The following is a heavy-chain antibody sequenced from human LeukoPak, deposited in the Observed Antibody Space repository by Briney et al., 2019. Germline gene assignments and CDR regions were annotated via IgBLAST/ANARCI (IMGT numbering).Heavy chain of an antibody. CDR1: GFTFSSYG. CDR2: IRYDGSNK. D-gene: IGHD6-19*01. V-gene: IGHV3-30*02. J-gene: IGHJ4*02. CDR3: AKDLDIAVAGPDY. Sequence: GGSLRLSCAASGFTFSSYGMHWVRQAPGKGLERVAFIRYDGSNKHYADSVKGRFTISRDNSKNTLYLQMNSLRAEDTAVYYCAKDLDIAVAGPDYWGQGTLVTVSS.